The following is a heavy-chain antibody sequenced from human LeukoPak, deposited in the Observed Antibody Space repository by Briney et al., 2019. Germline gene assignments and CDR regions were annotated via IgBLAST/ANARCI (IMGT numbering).Heavy chain of an antibody. J-gene: IGHJ4*02. CDR1: GFTFSSYY. CDR2: ISSSSSYI. Sequence: KPGGSLRLSCAASGFTFSSYYMSWVRQAPGKGLEWVSSISSSSSYIYYADSVKGRFTISRDNAKNSLYLQMNSLRAEDTAVYYCARTQLSDTAMSYFDYWGRGTLVTVSS. V-gene: IGHV3-21*01. CDR3: ARTQLSDTAMSYFDY. D-gene: IGHD5-18*01.